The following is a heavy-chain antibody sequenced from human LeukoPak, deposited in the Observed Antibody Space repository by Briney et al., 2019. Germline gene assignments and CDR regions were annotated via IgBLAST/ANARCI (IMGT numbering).Heavy chain of an antibody. Sequence: PGGSLRLSCAASGFTFSDYYMNWIRQAPGKGLEWVSYISSSGSTIYYADSVKGRFTISRDNAKNSLYLQMNSLRAEDTAVYYCARDWETSSSDPWFDPWGQGTLVTVSS. CDR2: ISSSGSTI. J-gene: IGHJ5*02. CDR1: GFTFSDYY. CDR3: ARDWETSSSDPWFDP. V-gene: IGHV3-11*04. D-gene: IGHD6-13*01.